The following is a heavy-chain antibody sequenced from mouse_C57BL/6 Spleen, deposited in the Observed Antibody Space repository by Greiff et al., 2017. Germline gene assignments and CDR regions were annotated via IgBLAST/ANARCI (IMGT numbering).Heavy chain of an antibody. V-gene: IGHV1-52*01. CDR2: IDPSDSET. J-gene: IGHJ2*01. CDR3: ARSGYGGSYFFDY. D-gene: IGHD1-1*01. CDR1: GYTFTSYW. Sequence: QVQLQQPGAELVRPGSSVKLSCKASGYTFTSYWMHWVKQRPIQGLEWIGNIDPSDSETHYNQKFKDKATLTVDKSSSTAYMQLSSLTSEDSAVYYCARSGYGGSYFFDYWGQGTTLTVSS.